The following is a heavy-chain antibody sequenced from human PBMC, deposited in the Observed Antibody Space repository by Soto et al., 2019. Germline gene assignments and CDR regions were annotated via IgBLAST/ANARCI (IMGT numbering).Heavy chain of an antibody. CDR1: GFTVSSNY. Sequence: SLRLSCAASGFTVSSNYMSWVRQAPGKGLEWVSVIYSGGSTYYADSVKGRFTISRDNSKNTLYLQMNSLRAEDTAVYYCASIPHYYDSSGYSSPPDYWGQGTLVTVSS. CDR3: ASIPHYYDSSGYSSPPDY. D-gene: IGHD3-22*01. CDR2: IYSGGST. J-gene: IGHJ4*02. V-gene: IGHV3-53*01.